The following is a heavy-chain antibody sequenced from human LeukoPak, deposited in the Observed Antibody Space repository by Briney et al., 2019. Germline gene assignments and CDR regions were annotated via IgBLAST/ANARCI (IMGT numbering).Heavy chain of an antibody. V-gene: IGHV1-69*04. CDR3: ARVLAVLKLRDYYYYGMDV. D-gene: IGHD2-8*01. CDR1: GGTLSSYA. J-gene: IGHJ6*02. CDR2: IIPILGIA. Sequence: GASVKVSCKASGGTLSSYAISWVRQAPGQGLEWMGRIIPILGIANYAQKFQGRVTITADKSTSTAYMELSSLRSEDTAVYYCARVLAVLKLRDYYYYGMDVWGQGTTVTVSS.